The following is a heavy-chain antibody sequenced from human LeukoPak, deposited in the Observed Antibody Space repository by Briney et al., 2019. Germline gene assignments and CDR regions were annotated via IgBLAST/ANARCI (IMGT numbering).Heavy chain of an antibody. CDR1: GFICSNYA. J-gene: IGHJ3*02. CDR3: AKERYYYGSGSENDAFDI. CDR2: ISHDGSNK. V-gene: IGHV3-30*18. Sequence: PGGSLRLSCAASGFICSNYAMHWVRQAPGKGLEWVAIISHDGSNKYYADSVKGRFTLSRDISKNTLFLRMNSLRAEDTAVYFCAKERYYYGSGSENDAFDIWGQGTMVTVSS. D-gene: IGHD3-10*01.